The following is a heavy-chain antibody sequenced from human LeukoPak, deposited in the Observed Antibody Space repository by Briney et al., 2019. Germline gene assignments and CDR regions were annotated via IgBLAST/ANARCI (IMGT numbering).Heavy chain of an antibody. D-gene: IGHD4-11*01. CDR1: GFTFSRYW. CDR2: IKQDGSEK. J-gene: IGHJ6*03. Sequence: GGSLRLSCAASGFTFSRYWMSWVRQAPGKGLEWVANIKQDGSEKYYVDSVKGRITISRDNAKSSVYLQMNSLRAEDTAVYYCARGVPKTSYYYYYMDVWGKGTTVTVSS. V-gene: IGHV3-7*01. CDR3: ARGVPKTSYYYYYMDV.